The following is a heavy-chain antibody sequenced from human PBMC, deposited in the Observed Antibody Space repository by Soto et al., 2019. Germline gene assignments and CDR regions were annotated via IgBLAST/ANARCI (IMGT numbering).Heavy chain of an antibody. CDR1: GYTFTNYD. CDR2: ISAYNGDT. V-gene: IGHV1-18*04. CDR3: ARASSGPDY. D-gene: IGHD6-19*01. Sequence: QVQLLQSGAEVKKPGASVKVSCKASGYTFTNYDITWVRQAPGQGLEWMGWISAYNGDTQYAQKFQDRVTMTTDTSTCTAYMDLRSLRSDDTAVYYCARASSGPDYWGQGTLVTVSS. J-gene: IGHJ4*02.